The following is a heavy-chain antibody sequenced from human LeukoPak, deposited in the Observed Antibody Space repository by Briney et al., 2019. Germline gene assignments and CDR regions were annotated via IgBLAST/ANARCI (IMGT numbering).Heavy chain of an antibody. V-gene: IGHV3-23*01. Sequence: GGSLRLSCAASGFTFSSYAMSWVRQAPGKGLEWVSAISASGGSTYYADSVKGRFTISRDNSKNTLYLQMNSLRVEDTAVYYCASWPVGWYGEDSWGQGTLVTVSS. CDR1: GFTFSSYA. CDR3: ASWPVGWYGEDS. D-gene: IGHD6-19*01. CDR2: ISASGGST. J-gene: IGHJ4*02.